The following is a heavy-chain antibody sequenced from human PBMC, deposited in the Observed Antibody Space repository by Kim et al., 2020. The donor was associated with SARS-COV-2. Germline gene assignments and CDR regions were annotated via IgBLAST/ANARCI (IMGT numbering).Heavy chain of an antibody. J-gene: IGHJ4*02. CDR2: ISWNSGSI. CDR1: GFTFGDYA. Sequence: GGSLRLSCAVSGFTFGDYAMHWVRQAPGKGLEWVSGISWNSGSIGYADSVKGRFTISRDNAKNSLYLQMNSLRAEDTALYYCAKVLDVHHSSPPDYWGQGTLVTVSS. CDR3: AKVLDVHHSSPPDY. V-gene: IGHV3-9*01. D-gene: IGHD6-6*01.